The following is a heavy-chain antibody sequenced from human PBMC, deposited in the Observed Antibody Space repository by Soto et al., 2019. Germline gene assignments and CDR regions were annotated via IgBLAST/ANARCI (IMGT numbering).Heavy chain of an antibody. Sequence: SETLSLTCAVYGGSFSGYFWSWIRQPPGKGLEWIGEINHSGTTNYNPSLKSRVTISVDTSKNQLSLKLSSVTAADTAVYYCARGLAGRSSSWYDYWGQGTLVTVSS. D-gene: IGHD6-13*01. J-gene: IGHJ4*02. CDR2: INHSGTT. CDR3: ARGLAGRSSSWYDY. CDR1: GGSFSGYF. V-gene: IGHV4-34*01.